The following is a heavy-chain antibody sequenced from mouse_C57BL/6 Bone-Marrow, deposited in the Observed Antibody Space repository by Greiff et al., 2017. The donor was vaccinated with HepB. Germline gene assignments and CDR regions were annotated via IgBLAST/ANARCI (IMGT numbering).Heavy chain of an antibody. J-gene: IGHJ2*01. CDR2: ISSGGSYT. CDR3: ARPIYYYGSSPLDY. Sequence: EVQLQQSGGDLVKPGGSLKLSCAASGFTFSSYGMSWVRQPPDKRLEWVATISSGGSYTYYPDSVKGRFTISRDNAKNTLYLQMSSLKSEDTAMYYCARPIYYYGSSPLDYWGQGTTLTVSS. V-gene: IGHV5-6*01. D-gene: IGHD1-1*01. CDR1: GFTFSSYG.